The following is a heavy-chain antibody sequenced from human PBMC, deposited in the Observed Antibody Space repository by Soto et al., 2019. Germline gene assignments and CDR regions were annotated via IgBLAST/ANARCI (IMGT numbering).Heavy chain of an antibody. J-gene: IGHJ4*02. Sequence: QVQLVQSGAEVKKPGSSVKVSCKASGCTFSSYTISWVRQAPGQGLEWMGRIIPILGIANYAQRLQGRVTITADKSTSTAYMDLRSLRSEDAAVYYCARDTPRGDFDYWGQGTLVTVSS. CDR2: IIPILGIA. CDR3: ARDTPRGDFDY. CDR1: GCTFSSYT. V-gene: IGHV1-69*08. D-gene: IGHD3-10*01.